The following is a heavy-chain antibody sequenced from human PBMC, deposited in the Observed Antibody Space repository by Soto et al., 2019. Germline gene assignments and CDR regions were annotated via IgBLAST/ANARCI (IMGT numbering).Heavy chain of an antibody. V-gene: IGHV3-21*01. CDR3: AKDLRDSSPADYGMDV. CDR1: GFTFSTYR. Sequence: GGSLRLSCAASGFTFSTYRMNWVRQAPGKGLEWVSSIISSSSHIYDADSVKGRFTNSRDNAKNSLHLQMNSLRAEDTAVYYCAKDLRDSSPADYGMDVWGQGTTVTVSS. D-gene: IGHD6-13*01. CDR2: IISSSSHI. J-gene: IGHJ6*02.